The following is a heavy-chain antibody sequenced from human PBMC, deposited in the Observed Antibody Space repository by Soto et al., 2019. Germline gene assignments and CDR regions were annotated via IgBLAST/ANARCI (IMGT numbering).Heavy chain of an antibody. J-gene: IGHJ6*02. D-gene: IGHD2-15*01. CDR1: GYTISSYG. V-gene: IGHV1-18*01. Sequence: QVQLVQSGAEVKKPGASVKVSCKASGYTISSYGLSCVRQAPGQGLEWMGWIAHNGNTNYARKFQGRFTLTIDTSTGTVYMELSRLISDDTAVYYCARDRGGGFRYGMADLGQGTSVTVSS. CDR2: IAHNGNT. CDR3: ARDRGGGFRYGMAD.